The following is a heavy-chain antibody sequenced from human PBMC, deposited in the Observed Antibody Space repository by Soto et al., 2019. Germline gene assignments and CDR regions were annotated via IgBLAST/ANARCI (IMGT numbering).Heavy chain of an antibody. Sequence: SETLSLTCTVSGASISSYSWGWIRQPARNGPEWIGRIFNSGSTNYNPSLKGRVTMSVDTSKNQFSLQLSSATATDTAVYFCARDQGVVVTDDNWFDPWGQGTLVTVS. CDR1: GASISSYS. CDR3: ARDQGVVVTDDNWFDP. V-gene: IGHV4-4*07. CDR2: IFNSGST. J-gene: IGHJ5*02. D-gene: IGHD2-21*02.